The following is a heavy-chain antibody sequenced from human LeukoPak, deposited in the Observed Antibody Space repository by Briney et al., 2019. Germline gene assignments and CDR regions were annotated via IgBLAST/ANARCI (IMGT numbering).Heavy chain of an antibody. V-gene: IGHV4-34*01. D-gene: IGHD3-10*01. CDR3: GSLQQIRGLSVFDF. CDR1: GGSFGDYH. Sequence: SETLSLTCALSGGSFGDYHWSWIRQPPGKGLEWIGEIHQRGVTTYNPSLKSRVTLSIDASKRQFSVKLTSVTAADTAVYFCGSLQQIRGLSVFDFWGQGALVTVSS. J-gene: IGHJ4*02. CDR2: IHQRGVT.